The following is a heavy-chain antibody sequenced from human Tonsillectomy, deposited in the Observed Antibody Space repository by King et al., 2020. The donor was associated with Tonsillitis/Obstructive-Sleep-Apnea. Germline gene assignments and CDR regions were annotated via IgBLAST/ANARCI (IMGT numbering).Heavy chain of an antibody. V-gene: IGHV1-2*04. D-gene: IGHD3-22*01. J-gene: IGHJ4*02. Sequence: KLVQSGAEVKKPGASVKVSCKASGYTFTGYYIHWVRQAPGQGLEWMGWINPNSGGTNYAQKFQGWITMTRDTSISTAYMELSRLRSDDTAVYYCAREEYYYDSSGLDYWGQGTLVTVSS. CDR2: INPNSGGT. CDR3: AREEYYYDSSGLDY. CDR1: GYTFTGYY.